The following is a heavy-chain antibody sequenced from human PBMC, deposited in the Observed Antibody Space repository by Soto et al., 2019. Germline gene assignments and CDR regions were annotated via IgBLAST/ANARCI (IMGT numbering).Heavy chain of an antibody. CDR2: ISGSGGST. Sequence: PGGSLRLSCAASGCTFSSYATSWVRQAPGKGLEWVSAISGSGGSTYYADSVKGRFTISRDNSKNTLYLQMNSLRAEDTAVYYCAKPVWNYDAFDIWGQGTMVTVSS. J-gene: IGHJ3*02. CDR1: GCTFSSYA. V-gene: IGHV3-23*01. D-gene: IGHD1-7*01. CDR3: AKPVWNYDAFDI.